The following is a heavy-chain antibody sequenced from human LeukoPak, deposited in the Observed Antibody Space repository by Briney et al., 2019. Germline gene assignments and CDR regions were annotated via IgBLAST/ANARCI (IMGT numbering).Heavy chain of an antibody. CDR1: GFTFSSYS. CDR3: ARLAWGATTYYFDY. CDR2: ISSSRSYI. D-gene: IGHD1-26*01. Sequence: PGGSLRLACAASGFTFSSYSMNWVRQAPGKGLEWVSSISSSRSYIYYADSVKGRFTISRDNAKNSLYLQMNSLRAEDTAVYYCARLAWGATTYYFDYWGQGTLVTVSS. V-gene: IGHV3-21*01. J-gene: IGHJ4*02.